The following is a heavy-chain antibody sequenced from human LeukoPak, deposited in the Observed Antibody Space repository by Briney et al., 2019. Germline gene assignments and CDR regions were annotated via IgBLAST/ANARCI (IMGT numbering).Heavy chain of an antibody. CDR1: GGTFSSYA. D-gene: IGHD3-22*01. CDR3: ARSSMIVGVSYLGY. CDR2: IIPILGIA. Sequence: SVKVSCKASGGTFSSYAISWVRQAPGQGLEWMGRIIPILGIANYAQKFQGRVAITADKSTSTAYMELSSLRSEDTAVYYCARSSMIVGVSYLGYWGQGTLVTVSS. V-gene: IGHV1-69*04. J-gene: IGHJ4*02.